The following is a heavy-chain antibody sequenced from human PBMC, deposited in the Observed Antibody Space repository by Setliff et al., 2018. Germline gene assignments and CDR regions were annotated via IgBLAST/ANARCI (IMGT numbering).Heavy chain of an antibody. Sequence: PSETLSLTCAAYGGTFSDYYWTWIRQPPGKGLEWVGEINHRGSTNYNPSLKSRVTISVDTSKNQFSLKLSSMTAADTAVYYCARTGTSRYFDSWGQEPGSPSPQ. D-gene: IGHD1-1*01. CDR2: INHRGST. V-gene: IGHV4-34*01. CDR3: ARTGTSRYFDS. CDR1: GGTFSDYY. J-gene: IGHJ4*01.